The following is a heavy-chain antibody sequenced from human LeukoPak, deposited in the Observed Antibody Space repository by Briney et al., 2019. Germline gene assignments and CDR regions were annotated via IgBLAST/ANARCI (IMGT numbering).Heavy chain of an antibody. CDR1: GYTFTSYG. J-gene: IGHJ3*02. CDR2: ISAYNGNT. V-gene: IGHV1-18*01. Sequence: GASVKVSCKASGYTFTSYGISWVRQAPGQGLEWMGWISAYNGNTNYAQKLQGRVTMTTDASTSTAYMELRSLRSDDTAVYYCARTPAAGVADAFDTWGQGTMVTVSS. CDR3: ARTPAAGVADAFDT. D-gene: IGHD6-13*01.